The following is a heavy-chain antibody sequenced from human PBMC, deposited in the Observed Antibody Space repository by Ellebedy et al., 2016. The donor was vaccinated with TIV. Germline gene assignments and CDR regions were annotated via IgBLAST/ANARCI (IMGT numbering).Heavy chain of an antibody. CDR1: GFTFSSYA. J-gene: IGHJ4*02. D-gene: IGHD3-16*01. CDR3: ARDGATGGFDY. V-gene: IGHV3-30-3*01. CDR2: ISYDGSNK. Sequence: GESLKISCAASGFTFSSYAMHWVRQAPGKGLEWVAVISYDGSNKYYADSVKGRFTISRDNSKNTLYLQMNSLRAEDTAVYYCARDGATGGFDYWGQGTLVTVSS.